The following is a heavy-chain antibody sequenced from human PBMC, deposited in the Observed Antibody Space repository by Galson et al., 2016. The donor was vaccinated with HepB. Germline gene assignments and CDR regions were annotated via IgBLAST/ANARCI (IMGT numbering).Heavy chain of an antibody. D-gene: IGHD6-13*01. V-gene: IGHV3-9*01. CDR3: AKAGTYSSSKGWFDP. CDR2: ISWNSGTI. J-gene: IGHJ5*02. CDR1: GFTFDAYA. Sequence: SLRLSCAASGFTFDAYAMHWVRQAPGKGLEWVSGISWNSGTIGYADSVKGRFTISRDNVKNSLYLQMNSLRPEDTALYYCAKAGTYSSSKGWFDPWGQGTLVTVSS.